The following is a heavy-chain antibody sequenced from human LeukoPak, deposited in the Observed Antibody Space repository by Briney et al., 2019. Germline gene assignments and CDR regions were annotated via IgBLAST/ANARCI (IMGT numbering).Heavy chain of an antibody. CDR3: ARSRVTRSHFDY. CDR1: GGSFSGYY. D-gene: IGHD2-15*01. Sequence: SETLSLTCAVYGGSFSGYYWSWIRQPPGKGLEWIGEINHSGSTNYNPSLKSRVTISVDTSKNQFSLKLSSVTAADTAVYYCARSRVTRSHFDYWGQGTLVTVSS. CDR2: INHSGST. J-gene: IGHJ4*02. V-gene: IGHV4-34*01.